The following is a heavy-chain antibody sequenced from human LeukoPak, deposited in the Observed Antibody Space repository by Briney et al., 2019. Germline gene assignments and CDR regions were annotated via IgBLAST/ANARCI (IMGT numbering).Heavy chain of an antibody. CDR3: ARESYYGSGRFDY. V-gene: IGHV4-38-2*02. J-gene: IGHJ4*02. D-gene: IGHD3-10*01. CDR2: IYHSGST. CDR1: GYSISSGYY. Sequence: PSETLSLTCTVSGYSISSGYYWGWIRQPPGKGLEWIGSIYHSGSTYYNPSLKSRVTISVDTSKNQFSLKLSSVTAADTAVYYCARESYYGSGRFDYWGQGTLVTVSS.